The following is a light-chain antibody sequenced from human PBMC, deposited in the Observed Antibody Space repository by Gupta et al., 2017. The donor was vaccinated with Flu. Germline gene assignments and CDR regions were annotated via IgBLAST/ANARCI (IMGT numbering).Light chain of an antibody. CDR2: SNE. Sequence: SSCNTRNHTVSWYQPPSRTAPNLLIYSNENRPSGVPGRFSGSKTGTSASLAISGLQSEDEADYYCAGWDDSVNGQVFGGGTKLTVL. V-gene: IGLV1-44*01. CDR1: SCNTRNHT. CDR3: AGWDDSVNGQV. J-gene: IGLJ3*02.